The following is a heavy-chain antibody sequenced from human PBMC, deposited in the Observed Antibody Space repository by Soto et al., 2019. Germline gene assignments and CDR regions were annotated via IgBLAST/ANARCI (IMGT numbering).Heavy chain of an antibody. Sequence: ASVKVSCKASGYTFTSYYMHWVRQAPGQGLEWMGIINPSGGSTSYAQKFQGRVTMTRDTSTSTVYMELSSLRSEDTAVYYCARELLRDSCGYQHFDYWGQGTLVTVSS. V-gene: IGHV1-46*01. CDR1: GYTFTSYY. CDR3: ARELLRDSCGYQHFDY. CDR2: INPSGGST. D-gene: IGHD3-22*01. J-gene: IGHJ4*02.